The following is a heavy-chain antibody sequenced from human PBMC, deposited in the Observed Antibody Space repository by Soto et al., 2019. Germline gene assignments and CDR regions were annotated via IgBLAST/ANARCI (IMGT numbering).Heavy chain of an antibody. D-gene: IGHD1-26*01. CDR1: GAPVSSETHF. J-gene: IGHJ4*02. CDR3: AREDMSGTYYFDY. Sequence: QVQLQESGPGLVKPSETLSLTCTVSGAPVSSETHFWTWIRQPPGKGLEWIGYMYYSGITNSNPALKSRVTLSVDRSRNQFSLSLNSVTAADTAVYYCAREDMSGTYYFDYWGPGMQVIVSS. V-gene: IGHV4-61*01. CDR2: MYYSGIT.